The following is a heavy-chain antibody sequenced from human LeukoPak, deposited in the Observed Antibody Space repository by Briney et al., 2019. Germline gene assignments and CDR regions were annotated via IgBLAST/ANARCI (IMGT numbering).Heavy chain of an antibody. Sequence: SETLSLTCTVSGGSISITNYYWGWIRQPPGKGLEWITSINYSGSTYYNPPLQSRVTISVDTSKNQFSLKLSSVTAADTAVYYCAGQRVRFGEWAFDYWGQGTLVTVSS. CDR3: AGQRVRFGEWAFDY. CDR2: INYSGST. J-gene: IGHJ4*02. D-gene: IGHD3-10*01. CDR1: GGSISITNYY. V-gene: IGHV4-39*01.